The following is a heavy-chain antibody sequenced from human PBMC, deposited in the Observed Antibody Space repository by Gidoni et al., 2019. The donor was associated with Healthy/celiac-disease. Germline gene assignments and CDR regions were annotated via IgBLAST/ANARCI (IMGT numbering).Heavy chain of an antibody. D-gene: IGHD3-10*01. CDR3: AKVGITMVRGVIDYYYYGMDV. J-gene: IGHJ6*02. CDR2: ISGSGGST. V-gene: IGHV3-23*01. Sequence: EVQLLESGGGLVQPGGSLRLSCAASGFTFSSYAMRWVRQAPGKGLEWVSAISGSGGSTYYADSVKGRFTISRDNSKNTLYLQMNSLRAEDTAVYYCAKVGITMVRGVIDYYYYGMDVWGQGTTVTVSS. CDR1: GFTFSSYA.